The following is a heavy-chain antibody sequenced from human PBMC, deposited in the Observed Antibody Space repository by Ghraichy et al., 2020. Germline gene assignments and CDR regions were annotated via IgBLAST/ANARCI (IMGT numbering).Heavy chain of an antibody. CDR2: IRNKPDGGTT. CDR1: GFTFGDYA. V-gene: IGHV3-49*03. J-gene: IGHJ4*02. Sequence: GGSLRLSCSASGFTFGDYAMAWFRQAPGKGLEWVGFIRNKPDGGTTNYAASVRGRFTILRDESKSIAYLQMNSLKNEDTAVYYCTRDRPLDYWGQGTLVTVSS. CDR3: TRDRPLDY.